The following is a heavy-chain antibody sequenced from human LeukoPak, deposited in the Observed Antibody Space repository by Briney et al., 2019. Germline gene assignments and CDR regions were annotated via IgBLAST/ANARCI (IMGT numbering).Heavy chain of an antibody. CDR1: GGSISDYY. J-gene: IGHJ4*02. D-gene: IGHD2-15*01. Sequence: PSETLSLTCTVSGGSISDYYWSWIRQSPGKGLEWIGYIYYIGTTNYNPSLQSRVTMSVDTSTNQFTLNLASVTAADTAVYYCARGGFESCSAGSCLLGNYWGQGILVAVSS. CDR3: ARGGFESCSAGSCLLGNY. V-gene: IGHV4-59*01. CDR2: IYYIGTT.